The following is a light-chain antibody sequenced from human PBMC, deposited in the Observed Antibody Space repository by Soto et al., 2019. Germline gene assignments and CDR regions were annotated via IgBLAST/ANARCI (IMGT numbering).Light chain of an antibody. V-gene: IGKV1-39*01. Sequence: DIQMTQSPSSLSASVGDRVTITCRASQSISSYLTWYQHKPGKAPRLLIYAASSLQSGVPSRFSGSGSGTEFTLTISSLQPEDSAAYYCQQSYSTPVDFGQGTKLEIK. CDR2: AAS. J-gene: IGKJ2*01. CDR3: QQSYSTPVD. CDR1: QSISSY.